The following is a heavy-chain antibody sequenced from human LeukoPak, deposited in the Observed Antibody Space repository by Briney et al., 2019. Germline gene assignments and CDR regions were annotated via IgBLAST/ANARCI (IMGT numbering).Heavy chain of an antibody. J-gene: IGHJ3*02. CDR2: ISYDGSNK. CDR3: ARDSGYYDSSGVRDYNAFDI. D-gene: IGHD3-22*01. V-gene: IGHV3-30-3*01. CDR1: GFTFSSYA. Sequence: GGSLRLSCAASGFTFSSYAMHWVRQAPGKGLEWVAVISYDGSNKYYADSVKGRFTISRDNSKNTLYLQMNSLRAEDTAVYHCARDSGYYDSSGVRDYNAFDIWGQGTMVTVSS.